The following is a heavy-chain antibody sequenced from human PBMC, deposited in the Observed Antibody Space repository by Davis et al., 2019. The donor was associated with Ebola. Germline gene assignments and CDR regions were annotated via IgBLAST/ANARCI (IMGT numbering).Heavy chain of an antibody. CDR3: AREFRRSYFDY. J-gene: IGHJ4*02. CDR1: GYSISSGYY. D-gene: IGHD3-10*01. CDR2: IYHSGST. V-gene: IGHV4-38-2*02. Sequence: SETLSLTCTVSGYSISSGYYWGWIRQPPGKGLEWIGSIYHSGSTYYNPSLKSRVTISVDTSKNQFSLKLSSVTAADTAVYYCAREFRRSYFDYWGQGTLVTVSS.